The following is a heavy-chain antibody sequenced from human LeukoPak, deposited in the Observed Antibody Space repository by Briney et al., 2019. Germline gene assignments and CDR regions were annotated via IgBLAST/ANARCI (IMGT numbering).Heavy chain of an antibody. CDR1: GFTFSSYA. Sequence: SGGSLRLSCAASGFTFSSYAMSWVRQAPGKGLEWVSAISGSGGSTYYADSVKGRFTISRDNSKNTLYLQMNSLRAEDTAVYYCAKGSYGDSSALDYWGQGTLVTVSS. CDR3: AKGSYGDSSALDY. J-gene: IGHJ4*02. V-gene: IGHV3-23*01. D-gene: IGHD4-17*01. CDR2: ISGSGGST.